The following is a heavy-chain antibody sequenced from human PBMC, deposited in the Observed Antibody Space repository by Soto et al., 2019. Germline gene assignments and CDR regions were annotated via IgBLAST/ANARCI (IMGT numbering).Heavy chain of an antibody. CDR2: IIPIFGTA. D-gene: IGHD3-22*01. J-gene: IGHJ4*02. V-gene: IGHV1-69*13. CDR3: ARTYDSSGYKRDPRFDY. Sequence: SVKVSCKASGGTFSSYAISWVRQAPGQGLEWMGGIIPIFGTANYAQKFQGRVTITADESTSTAYMELSSLRSEDTAVYYCARTYDSSGYKRDPRFDYWGQGTLVTVSS. CDR1: GGTFSSYA.